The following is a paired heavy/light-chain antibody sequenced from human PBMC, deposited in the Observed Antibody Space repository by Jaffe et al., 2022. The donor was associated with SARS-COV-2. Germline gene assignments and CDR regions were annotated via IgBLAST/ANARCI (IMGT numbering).Heavy chain of an antibody. CDR3: ARVAWGADNPRDSWGYYFDY. CDR1: GGSFNGY. J-gene: IGHJ4*02. D-gene: IGHD3-22*01. CDR2: IIHSGNT. V-gene: IGHV4-34*12. Sequence: QVQLHQWGAGLLKPSETLSLTCAVYGGSFNGYWNWIRQPTGKGLEWIGEIIHSGNTNYNPSLKSRLTISVDTSKNQFSLNLSSVTAADTAVYYCARVAWGADNPRDSWGYYFDYWGQGTPVTVSS.
Light chain of an antibody. CDR1: QSVSSY. CDR3: QQHSNWPRVT. CDR2: DAS. Sequence: EIVLTQSPATLSLSPGERANFSCRASQSVSSYLAWYQQKPGRAPRLLIYDASNRATGIPPRFSGSGSGTDFTLTISGLEPEDFAVYYCQQHSNWPRVTFGPGTKVDVK. J-gene: IGKJ3*01. V-gene: IGKV3-11*01.